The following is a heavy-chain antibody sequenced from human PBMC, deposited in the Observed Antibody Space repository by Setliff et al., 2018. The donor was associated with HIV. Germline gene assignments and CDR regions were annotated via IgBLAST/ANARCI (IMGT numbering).Heavy chain of an antibody. Sequence: PGGSLRLSCEASGFIFSDYGIYWVRQAPGKGLEWVAVIYNDGVNRYFGDFVGGRFTISRDNSRNTVNLQMNSLRGDDTAVYYCARDFKSGYVDYLGQGIPVTVS. V-gene: IGHV3-33*08. CDR2: IYNDGVNR. CDR1: GFIFSDYG. CDR3: ARDFKSGYVDY. J-gene: IGHJ4*02. D-gene: IGHD2-15*01.